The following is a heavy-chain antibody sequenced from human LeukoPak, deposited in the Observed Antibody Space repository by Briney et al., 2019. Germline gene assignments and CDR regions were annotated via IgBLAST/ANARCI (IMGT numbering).Heavy chain of an antibody. D-gene: IGHD6-13*01. CDR2: IWYDGSNK. CDR3: ARDIVAAGGRYFDH. CDR1: GFTFSDYG. Sequence: PGGSLRLSCAASGFTFSDYGMHWVRQTPGRGLEWVAAIWYDGSNKYCADSVEGRFTISRDNSKNTLYLQMNSLRGEDMALYYCARDIVAAGGRYFDHWGQGTLVTVSS. V-gene: IGHV3-33*01. J-gene: IGHJ4*02.